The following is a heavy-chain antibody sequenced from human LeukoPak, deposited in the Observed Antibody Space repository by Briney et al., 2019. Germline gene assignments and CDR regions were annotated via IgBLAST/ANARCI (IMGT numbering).Heavy chain of an antibody. CDR1: GGPFSGYY. J-gene: IGHJ5*02. Sequence: SETLSLTCAVYGGPFSGYYWSWIRQPPGKGLEWIGEINHSGSTNYNPSLKSRVTISVDTSKNQFSLKLSSVTAADTAVYYCARGAGYPMGQGTLVTVSS. V-gene: IGHV4-34*01. CDR2: INHSGST. CDR3: ARGAGYP.